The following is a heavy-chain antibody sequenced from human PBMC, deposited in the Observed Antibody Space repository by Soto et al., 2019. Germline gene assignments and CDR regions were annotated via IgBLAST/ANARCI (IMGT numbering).Heavy chain of an antibody. Sequence: QVQLVQSGAEVKKPGSSVKVSCKASGGTFSSYAISWVRQSPGQGLEWMGGSTPIFGTANYAQKLQGRVTSTADESTSTAYMELSSLRSEDTAVYFCAISLGYSYGWMWWGFDYWGQGTLVTVSS. V-gene: IGHV1-69*01. CDR1: GGTFSSYA. J-gene: IGHJ4*02. CDR2: STPIFGTA. CDR3: AISLGYSYGWMWWGFDY. D-gene: IGHD5-18*01.